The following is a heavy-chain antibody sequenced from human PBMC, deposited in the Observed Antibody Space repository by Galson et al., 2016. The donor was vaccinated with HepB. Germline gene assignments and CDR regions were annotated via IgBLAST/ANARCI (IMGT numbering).Heavy chain of an antibody. Sequence: ETLSLTCTVSGGSMDHYYWSWIRQSPGKGLEWIGYIYYNGIADYNPSLKSRVTMSVDTSKNQFSLNLRSVTTADTAIYYRARDYGSDYYDSRGYYVAYWGQGARVAVSS. J-gene: IGHJ4*02. D-gene: IGHD3-22*01. CDR1: GGSMDHYY. CDR3: ARDYGSDYYDSRGYYVAY. CDR2: IYYNGIA. V-gene: IGHV4-59*01.